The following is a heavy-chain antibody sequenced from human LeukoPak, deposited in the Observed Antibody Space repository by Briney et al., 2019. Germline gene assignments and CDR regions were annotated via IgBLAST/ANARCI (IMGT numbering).Heavy chain of an antibody. V-gene: IGHV3-30-3*01. J-gene: IGHJ6*02. CDR3: ARGRSYGMDV. CDR2: ISYDGSNK. Sequence: GGSLRLSCAASGFTFSSYWMTWVRQAPGKGLEWVAVISYDGSNKYYADSVKGRFTISRDNSKNTLYLQMNSLRAEDTAVYYCARGRSYGMDVWGQGTTVTVSS. D-gene: IGHD3-10*01. CDR1: GFTFSSYW.